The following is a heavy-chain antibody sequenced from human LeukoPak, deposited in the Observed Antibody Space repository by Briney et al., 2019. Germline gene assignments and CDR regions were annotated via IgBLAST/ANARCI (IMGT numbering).Heavy chain of an antibody. V-gene: IGHV1-18*01. CDR1: VYTLTRYG. J-gene: IGHJ4*02. Sequence: GASVKVSCKASVYTLTRYGISWVRQAPGQGLEGVGWISAYNDNTNYTQKLQGRVTRPTDTSTSTVYMELRSLTSDDTAVYHCASTRPCSGGSCYPLGYWGQETLVTVSS. CDR3: ASTRPCSGGSCYPLGY. CDR2: ISAYNDNT. D-gene: IGHD2-15*01.